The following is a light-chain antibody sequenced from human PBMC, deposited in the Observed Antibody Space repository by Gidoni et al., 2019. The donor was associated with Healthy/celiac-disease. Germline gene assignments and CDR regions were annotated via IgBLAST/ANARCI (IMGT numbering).Light chain of an antibody. CDR1: QRLNSNY. V-gene: IGKV3-20*01. Sequence: EIVLTQSPGTLSLSPGERATLSCRASQRLNSNYLAWYQQRPGQSPRLLNYRTSRRATGIPDRLRGSGSGTDFTLTIGRLEPEDFAVFYCHQYATSLLTFGGGTKVEIK. J-gene: IGKJ4*01. CDR2: RTS. CDR3: HQYATSLLT.